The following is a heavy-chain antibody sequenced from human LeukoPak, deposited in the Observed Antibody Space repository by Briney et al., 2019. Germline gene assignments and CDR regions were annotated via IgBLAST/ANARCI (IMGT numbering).Heavy chain of an antibody. V-gene: IGHV4-4*09. Sequence: SETLSLTCTVSGDSISNYYWSWIRQSPGKGLEWDGYIHTSGSTNYNPSLGSRVTISVDTSQMQFSLNLRSATAADTAVYYCARSVVTYYGSKNSMWPDAFDFWGQGTSVTVSS. J-gene: IGHJ3*01. D-gene: IGHD3-10*01. CDR2: IHTSGST. CDR3: ARSVVTYYGSKNSMWPDAFDF. CDR1: GDSISNYY.